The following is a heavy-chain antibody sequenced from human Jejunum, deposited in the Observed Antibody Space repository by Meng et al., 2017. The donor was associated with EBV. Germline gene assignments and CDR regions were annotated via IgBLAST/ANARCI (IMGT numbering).Heavy chain of an antibody. J-gene: IGHJ4*02. Sequence: EVQLLESGGGLVQPGVSLRLSCAASGFTFNNYALSWVRQAPGKGLEWVSAISASGGSTDYADSVKGRFTISRDNSKNTLYLQINSLRAEDTAVYYCIRNWNDDYWGQGTLVTVSS. CDR3: IRNWNDDY. D-gene: IGHD1-1*01. CDR2: ISASGGST. CDR1: GFTFNNYA. V-gene: IGHV3-23*01.